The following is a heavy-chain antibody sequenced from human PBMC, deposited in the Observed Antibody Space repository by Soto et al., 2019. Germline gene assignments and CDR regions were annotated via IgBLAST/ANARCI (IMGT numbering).Heavy chain of an antibody. Sequence: QVQLQESGPGLVKPSQTLSLTCTVSGGSISSGGYYWSWIRQHPGKGLEWIGYIYYSGSTYYNPSLKSRVTISVDPYKNQFSLKLSPVTAADTAVYYCARDMCGWTHDYWGQGTLVTVSS. CDR1: GGSISSGGYY. V-gene: IGHV4-31*03. D-gene: IGHD6-19*01. J-gene: IGHJ4*02. CDR2: IYYSGST. CDR3: ARDMCGWTHDY.